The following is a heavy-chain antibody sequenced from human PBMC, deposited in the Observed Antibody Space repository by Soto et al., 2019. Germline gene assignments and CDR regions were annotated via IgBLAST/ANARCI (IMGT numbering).Heavy chain of an antibody. J-gene: IGHJ3*02. CDR3: ARGADYYDSSGYYPAKDAFDI. D-gene: IGHD3-22*01. CDR1: GFTFSSYA. V-gene: IGHV3-30-3*01. CDR2: ISYDGSNK. Sequence: GGSLRLSSAASGFTFSSYAIHWVRQAPGKGLEWVAVISYDGSNKYYADSVKGRFTISRDNSKNTLYLQMNSLRAEDTAVYYCARGADYYDSSGYYPAKDAFDIWGQGTMVTVSS.